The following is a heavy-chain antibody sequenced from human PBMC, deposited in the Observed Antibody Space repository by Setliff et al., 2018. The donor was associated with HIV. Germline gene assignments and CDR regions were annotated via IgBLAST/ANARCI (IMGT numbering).Heavy chain of an antibody. CDR2: TSHSGKT. Sequence: KPSETLSLTCAVYGGSFTGDYWSWVRQPPGKGLEWIGETSHSGKTNYNPSLKSRVTISVDTSKNQFSLKLTSVTAADTAVYYCVTSSSWSSRLNFWGPGMLVTVSS. D-gene: IGHD2-2*01. J-gene: IGHJ4*02. CDR3: VTSSSWSSRLNF. V-gene: IGHV4-34*01. CDR1: GGSFTGDY.